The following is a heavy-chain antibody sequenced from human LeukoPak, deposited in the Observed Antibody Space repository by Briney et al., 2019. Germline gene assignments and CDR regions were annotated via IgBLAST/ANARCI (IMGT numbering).Heavy chain of an antibody. CDR3: AREIFVDTAMGIFDY. V-gene: IGHV1-2*02. J-gene: IGHJ4*02. CDR1: GYTFTGYY. CDR2: INPNSGGT. D-gene: IGHD5-18*01. Sequence: ASVKVSCKASGYTFTGYYMHWVRQAPGQGLEWMGWINPNSGGTNYAQKFQGRVTMTRDTSISTAYMELSRLRSDDTAVYYCAREIFVDTAMGIFDYWGQGTLVTVSS.